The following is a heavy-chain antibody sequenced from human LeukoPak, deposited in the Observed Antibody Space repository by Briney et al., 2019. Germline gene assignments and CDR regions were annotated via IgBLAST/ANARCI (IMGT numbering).Heavy chain of an antibody. D-gene: IGHD3-22*01. CDR2: ISGSGGIT. CDR1: GFTFSSYA. Sequence: GGSLRLSCAASGFTFSSYAMSWVRQAPGKGLEWVSAISGSGGITYYADSVKGRFTISRDNSKNTLYLQMNSLRAEDTAVYYCAKDLVLSVVVITTSWDYWGQGTLVTVSS. J-gene: IGHJ4*02. V-gene: IGHV3-23*01. CDR3: AKDLVLSVVVITTSWDY.